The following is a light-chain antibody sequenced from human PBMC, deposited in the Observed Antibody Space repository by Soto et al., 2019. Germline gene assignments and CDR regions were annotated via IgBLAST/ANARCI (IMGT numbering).Light chain of an antibody. J-gene: IGKJ4*01. CDR2: AAF. V-gene: IGKV1-12*01. CDR1: QGLNSW. CDR3: QQSYSFPLT. Sequence: DIQMTQSPASVSASVGDRVTITCRASQGLNSWLAWYQQKPGKAPKLLISAAFTLQSGVPSRFSGSGSGTRFTLTIASLQHEDFATYYCQQSYSFPLTVGGGTKVEIK.